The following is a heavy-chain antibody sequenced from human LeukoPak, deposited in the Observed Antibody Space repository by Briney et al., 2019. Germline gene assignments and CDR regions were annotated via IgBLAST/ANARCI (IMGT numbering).Heavy chain of an antibody. J-gene: IGHJ6*03. Sequence: PSETLSLTCAVYGGSFSGYYWSWIRQPPGKGLEWIGEINHSGSTNYNPSLKSRVTISVDTSKNQFSLKLSSVTAADTAVYYCARRPGYCSSTSCYYYYYYMDVWGKGTTVTISS. CDR2: INHSGST. D-gene: IGHD2-2*01. V-gene: IGHV4-34*01. CDR1: GGSFSGYY. CDR3: ARRPGYCSSTSCYYYYYYMDV.